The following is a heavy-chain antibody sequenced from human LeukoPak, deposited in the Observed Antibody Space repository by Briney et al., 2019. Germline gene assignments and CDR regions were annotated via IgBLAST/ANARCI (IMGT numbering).Heavy chain of an antibody. Sequence: ASVKVSCKASRYTFTGYYMHWVRQAPGQGLEWMGWINPNSGVTDYAQNFQGRVTMTRDTSISTAYVELSRLRSDDTAVYYCARDAQFHYGSGSYSSSTYYYYYMDVWGKGTTVTISS. CDR2: INPNSGVT. D-gene: IGHD3-10*01. CDR1: RYTFTGYY. V-gene: IGHV1-2*02. CDR3: ARDAQFHYGSGSYSSSTYYYYYMDV. J-gene: IGHJ6*03.